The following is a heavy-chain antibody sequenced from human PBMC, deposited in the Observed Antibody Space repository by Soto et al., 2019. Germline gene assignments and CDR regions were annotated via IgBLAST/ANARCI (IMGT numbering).Heavy chain of an antibody. CDR3: APAGGVGTATPWFDP. CDR2: IDSTGDTA. D-gene: IGHD2-15*01. V-gene: IGHV3-23*01. CDR1: TFTFSTYA. Sequence: GGSLRLSCAASTFTFSTYAMNWVRQAPGKGLEWVSTIDSTGDTAHYVDSVKGRFTISRDNSKNTLYLQMNSLGAEDTAVYYCAPAGGVGTATPWFDPWGQRTLVTVSS. J-gene: IGHJ5*02.